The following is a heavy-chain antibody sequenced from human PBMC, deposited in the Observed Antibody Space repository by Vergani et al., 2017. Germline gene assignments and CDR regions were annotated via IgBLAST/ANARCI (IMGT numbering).Heavy chain of an antibody. CDR3: ARSIVSRNPPDYFDN. CDR2: VEDSGYF. J-gene: IGHJ4*02. Sequence: QVHLQESGPGLVKPSETLSLTCSVSNYSIGRDYFWGWIRQTPGEGLEWIGYVEDSGYFNYNPSLKTRVSMSSDTSNNQFSLMLSSVTVADTAVYYCARSIVSRNPPDYFDNWGQGTLVTVSA. CDR1: NYSIGRDYF. V-gene: IGHV4-59*01. D-gene: IGHD1-14*01.